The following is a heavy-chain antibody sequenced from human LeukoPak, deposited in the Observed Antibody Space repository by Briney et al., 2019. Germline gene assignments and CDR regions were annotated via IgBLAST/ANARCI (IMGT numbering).Heavy chain of an antibody. D-gene: IGHD1-26*01. CDR2: INHSGST. J-gene: IGHJ4*02. CDR1: GVSFSGYY. V-gene: IGHV4-34*01. Sequence: PSETLSLTCAVYGVSFSGYYWSWIRQPPGKGLEWIGEINHSGSTNYNPSLKSRVTISVDTSKNQFSLKLSSVTAADTAVYYCARGPTLYRYSGSYDYWGQGTLVTVSS. CDR3: ARGPTLYRYSGSYDY.